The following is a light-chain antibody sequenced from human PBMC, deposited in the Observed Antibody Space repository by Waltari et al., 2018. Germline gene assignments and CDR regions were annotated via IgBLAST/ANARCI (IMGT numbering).Light chain of an antibody. J-gene: IGKJ4*01. CDR3: QQYGSSPLT. Sequence: EIVLTQSPGTLSLSPGERATLSCRASQSVSSSYLAWYQQKPGQAPRLLIDGASSRATGIPDRFSGSGSGTDFTLTISRLEPEDFAVYYCQQYGSSPLTSGGGTKVEIK. V-gene: IGKV3-20*01. CDR2: GAS. CDR1: QSVSSSY.